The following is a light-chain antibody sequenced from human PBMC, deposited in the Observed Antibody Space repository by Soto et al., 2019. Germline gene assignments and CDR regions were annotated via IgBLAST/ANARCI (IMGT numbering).Light chain of an antibody. CDR3: SSPTSSSTYV. J-gene: IGLJ1*01. CDR1: SSDVGDHNY. V-gene: IGLV2-14*03. Sequence: QSALTQPASVSGSPGQSITISCTGTSSDVGDHNYVAWYQQHPGKPPKLIIYNVNNRPSGISNRFSGFKSGNTASLTISWLQAEDEADYFCSSPTSSSTYVFGTGTKLTVL. CDR2: NVN.